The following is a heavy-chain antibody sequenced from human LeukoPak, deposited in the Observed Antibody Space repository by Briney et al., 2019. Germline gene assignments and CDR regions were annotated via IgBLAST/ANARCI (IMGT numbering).Heavy chain of an antibody. CDR1: GFTFSNYA. J-gene: IGHJ6*03. D-gene: IGHD3-22*01. CDR3: AKLGLGSAYYHSYYYSYMDV. V-gene: IGHV3-23*01. CDR2: ISGSGGST. Sequence: GGSLRLSCAASGFTFSNYAMTWVRQAPGKGLEWVSTISGSGGSTYYADSVKGRFTISRDNSKNTLYLQMNSLRAEDTAVYYCAKLGLGSAYYHSYYYSYMDVWGKGTSVTVSS.